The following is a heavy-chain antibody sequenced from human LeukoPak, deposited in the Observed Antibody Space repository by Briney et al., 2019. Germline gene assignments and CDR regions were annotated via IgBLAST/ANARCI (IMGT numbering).Heavy chain of an antibody. J-gene: IGHJ4*02. V-gene: IGHV1-8*01. D-gene: IGHD3-10*01. CDR1: GYTFTSYD. Sequence: GASVKVSCKASGYTFTSYDINWVRQATGQGLEWMGWMNPNSGNTGYAQKFQGRVNMTSNTSISTAYMELSSLRSEDTAVYYCARGVVARGKYYFDYWGQGTLVTVSS. CDR2: MNPNSGNT. CDR3: ARGVVARGKYYFDY.